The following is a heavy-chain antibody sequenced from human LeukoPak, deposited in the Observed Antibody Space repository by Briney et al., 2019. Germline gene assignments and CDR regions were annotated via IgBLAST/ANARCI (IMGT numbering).Heavy chain of an antibody. V-gene: IGHV3-23*01. CDR1: GFTFSSYA. CDR3: AKDLLESYGDFDY. Sequence: GGSLRLSCAAPGFTFSSYAKSWVRQAPGKGLEWVSAISGSGGSTYYADPVKGRFTISRDNSKNTLYLQMNSLRAEDTAVYYCAKDLLESYGDFDYWGQGTLVTVSS. D-gene: IGHD4-17*01. CDR2: ISGSGGST. J-gene: IGHJ4*02.